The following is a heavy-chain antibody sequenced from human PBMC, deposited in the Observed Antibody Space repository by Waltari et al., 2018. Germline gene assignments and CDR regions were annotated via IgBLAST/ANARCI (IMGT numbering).Heavy chain of an antibody. CDR3: AKGREDIVVVPAGSFDY. V-gene: IGHV4-34*02. D-gene: IGHD2-2*01. CDR2: VHDSGDP. J-gene: IGHJ4*02. Sequence: QVQLQQWGAGLLKPSETLSLTCAVYGGSFSGYYWTWIRQSPGKGLEWIGEVHDSGDPNYTPSLKIRVTLSVDTSKNQFSLKLNSVTAADTAVYYCAKGREDIVVVPAGSFDYWGQGTLVTVSS. CDR1: GGSFSGYY.